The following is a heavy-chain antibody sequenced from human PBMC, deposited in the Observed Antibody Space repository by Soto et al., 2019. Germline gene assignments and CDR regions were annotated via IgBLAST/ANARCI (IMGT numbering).Heavy chain of an antibody. Sequence: SETLSLTCSVSGGSIGSSSYYFGWIRQPPGKGLEWIGSLYYTGTTYYNSSLKSRVTISADKSQNQFSLRLSSVTAADTAVYYCAAYCSRTYCYAWLDPWGQGILVIVSS. CDR3: AAYCSRTYCYAWLDP. V-gene: IGHV4-39*01. CDR2: LYYTGTT. D-gene: IGHD2-2*01. J-gene: IGHJ5*02. CDR1: GGSIGSSSYY.